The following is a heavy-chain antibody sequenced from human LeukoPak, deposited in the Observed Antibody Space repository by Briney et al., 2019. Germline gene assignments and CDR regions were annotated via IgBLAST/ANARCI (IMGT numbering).Heavy chain of an antibody. CDR1: GYTFTSYY. V-gene: IGHV1-46*01. CDR3: ARLDPGVDYFDY. D-gene: IGHD2-8*01. CDR2: INPSGGST. Sequence: ASVKVSCKASGYTFTSYYMHWVRQAPGQGLEWMGIINPSGGSTSYAQKFQGRVTISVDTSKNQFSLKLSSVTAADTAVYYCARLDPGVDYFDYWGQGTLVTVSS. J-gene: IGHJ4*02.